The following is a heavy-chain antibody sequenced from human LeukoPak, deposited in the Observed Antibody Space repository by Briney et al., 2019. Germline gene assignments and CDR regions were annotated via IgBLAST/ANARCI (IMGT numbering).Heavy chain of an antibody. CDR1: GFTFNTYG. CDR3: ARGTSSGYFQLYFDY. V-gene: IGHV3-30*02. CDR2: IRYDGSNK. D-gene: IGHD3-22*01. Sequence: PGGSLRLSCAASGFTFNTYGMHWVRQAPGKGLEWVAFIRYDGSNKYYADSVKGRFTISRDNSKNTLYLQMNSLRAEDTAVYYCARGTSSGYFQLYFDYWGQGTLVTVSS. J-gene: IGHJ4*02.